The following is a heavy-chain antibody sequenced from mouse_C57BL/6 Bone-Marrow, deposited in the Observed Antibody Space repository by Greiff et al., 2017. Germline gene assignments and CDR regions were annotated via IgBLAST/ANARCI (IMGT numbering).Heavy chain of an antibody. CDR1: GYTFTSYW. Sequence: QVQLQQPGAELVMPGASVKLSCKASGYTFTSYWMHWVKQRPGQGLEWIGEIDPSDSYTNYNQKFKGKSTFTVDKSSSTAYMQLSSLTSEDSAVYYCARGQGVAQATGDYFDYWGQGTTLTVSS. CDR3: ARGQGVAQATGDYFDY. V-gene: IGHV1-69*01. J-gene: IGHJ2*01. CDR2: IDPSDSYT. D-gene: IGHD3-2*02.